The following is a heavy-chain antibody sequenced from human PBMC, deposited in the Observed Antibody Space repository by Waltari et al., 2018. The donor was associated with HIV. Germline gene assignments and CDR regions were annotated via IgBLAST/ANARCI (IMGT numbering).Heavy chain of an antibody. CDR3: ARRRYCTNGVCYDFDY. V-gene: IGHV4-34*01. CDR2: INHSGST. J-gene: IGHJ4*02. D-gene: IGHD2-8*01. CDR1: GGSFSGYY. Sequence: QVQLQQWGAGLLKPSETLSLTCAVYGGSFSGYYWSWIRQPPGKGLAWIGEINHSGSTNSNPSLKSRVTISVDTSKNQCSLKLSSVTAADTAVYYCARRRYCTNGVCYDFDYWGQGTLVTVSS.